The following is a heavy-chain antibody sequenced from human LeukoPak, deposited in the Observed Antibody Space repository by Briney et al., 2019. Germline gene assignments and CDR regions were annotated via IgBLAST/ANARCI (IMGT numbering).Heavy chain of an antibody. CDR3: AKVAWTGELHPYYFDY. D-gene: IGHD1-26*01. CDR1: GFTFSSYA. Sequence: GGSLRLSCAASGFTFSSYAMSWVRQAPGKGLEWVSAISGSGGSTYYADSVKGRFTISRDNSKNTLYLQMNSLRAEDTAVYYCAKVAWTGELHPYYFDYWGQGTLVTVSS. CDR2: ISGSGGST. V-gene: IGHV3-23*01. J-gene: IGHJ4*02.